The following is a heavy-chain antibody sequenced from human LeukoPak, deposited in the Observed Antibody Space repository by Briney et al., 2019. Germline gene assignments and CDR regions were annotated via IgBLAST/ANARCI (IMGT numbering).Heavy chain of an antibody. J-gene: IGHJ5*02. D-gene: IGHD3-10*01. CDR1: GYTFTSYG. V-gene: IGHV1-69*04. CDR2: IIPILGIA. Sequence: ASVKVSCKASGYTFTSYGISWVRQAPGQGLEWMGRIIPILGIANYAQKFQGRVTITADKSTSTAYMELSSLRSEDTAVYYCARDPRDITMVRGVQYNWFDPWGQGTLVTVSS. CDR3: ARDPRDITMVRGVQYNWFDP.